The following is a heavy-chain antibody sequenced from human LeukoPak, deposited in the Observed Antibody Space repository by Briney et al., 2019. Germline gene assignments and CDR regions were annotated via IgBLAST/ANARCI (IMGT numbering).Heavy chain of an antibody. CDR1: GGTFSSYA. D-gene: IGHD2-2*01. J-gene: IGHJ3*02. Sequence: ASVKVSCKASGGTFSSYAISWVRQAPGQGLEWMGGIIPIFGTANYAQKFQGRVTITADESTSTAYMELSSLRSEDTAVYYCARVGYCSSTRCDEDGAFDIWGQGTMVTVSS. V-gene: IGHV1-69*13. CDR2: IIPIFGTA. CDR3: ARVGYCSSTRCDEDGAFDI.